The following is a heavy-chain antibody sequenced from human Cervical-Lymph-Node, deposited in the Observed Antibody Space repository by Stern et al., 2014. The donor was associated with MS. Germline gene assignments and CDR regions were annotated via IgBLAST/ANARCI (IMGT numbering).Heavy chain of an antibody. CDR1: GFTFSSYG. D-gene: IGHD2-8*01. CDR2: ISYDGNHK. V-gene: IGHV3-30*03. Sequence: VQLVESGGAVVQPGRSLRLSCAASGFTFSSYGMHWVRQAPGKELERATVISYDGNHKYYAASVKGRFTISRDNSKNTLHLQMNSVTPDDTAIYYCARDYEDTSMLFDHWGQGTLVTVSS. J-gene: IGHJ4*02. CDR3: ARDYEDTSMLFDH.